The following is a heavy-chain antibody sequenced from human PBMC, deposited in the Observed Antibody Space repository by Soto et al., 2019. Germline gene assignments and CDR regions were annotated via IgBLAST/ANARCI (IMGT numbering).Heavy chain of an antibody. CDR2: MNPNSGNT. CDR3: ARAWGGSSFGVALYYFDY. CDR1: GYTFTTYD. V-gene: IGHV1-8*01. J-gene: IGHJ4*02. Sequence: ASVKVSCKASGYTFTTYDINWVRQAPGHGLEWVGWMNPNSGNTGYAQKFQGRVTMTRNTSITTAYMELSSLTSDDTAMYYCARAWGGSSFGVALYYFDYWGQGALVTVSS. D-gene: IGHD3-3*01.